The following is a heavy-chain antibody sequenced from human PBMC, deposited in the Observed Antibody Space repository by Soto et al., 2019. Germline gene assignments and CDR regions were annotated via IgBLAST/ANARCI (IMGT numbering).Heavy chain of an antibody. J-gene: IGHJ4*02. D-gene: IGHD1-26*01. V-gene: IGHV3-21*01. CDR1: GFNFSNSS. Sequence: GGSLRLSCAASGFNFSNSSMNWVRQAPGKGLEWVSSITSGSSYIYYADSVKGRFTISRDNAKNSLFLQMNSLRAEDTAVYYCARDQGVAATNGFDYWGLGALVTVSS. CDR3: ARDQGVAATNGFDY. CDR2: ITSGSSYI.